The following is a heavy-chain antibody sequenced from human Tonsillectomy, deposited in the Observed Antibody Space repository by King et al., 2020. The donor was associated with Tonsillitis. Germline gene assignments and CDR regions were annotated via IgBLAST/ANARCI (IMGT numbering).Heavy chain of an antibody. CDR1: GYTFTSYG. CDR3: ASNGGYCSSTSCYGFDY. J-gene: IGHJ4*02. CDR2: ISAYNGHT. D-gene: IGHD2-2*03. Sequence: VQLVESGAEVKKPGASVKVSCKASGYTFTSYGISWVRQAPGQGLEWMGWISAYNGHTNYAQKLQGRVTMTTDTSTSTAYMELRSLRSDDTAVYYCASNGGYCSSTSCYGFDYWGQGTLVTVSS. V-gene: IGHV1-18*01.